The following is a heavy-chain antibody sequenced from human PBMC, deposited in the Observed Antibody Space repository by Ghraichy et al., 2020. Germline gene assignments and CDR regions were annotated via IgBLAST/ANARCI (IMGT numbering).Heavy chain of an antibody. V-gene: IGHV4-28*01. D-gene: IGHD3-22*01. CDR3: ARSTFRYTYDRSGSPYNMDG. CDR1: GYSISSTNW. J-gene: IGHJ6*02. CDR2: IYYTGST. Sequence: SETLSLTCAVSGYSISSTNWWGWIRQPPGKGLEWIGYIYYTGSTYYNPSLKSRVTMSVDTSRAQFSLKVSSVTAVDTAVYFCARSTFRYTYDRSGSPYNMDGWGQGTTVIVSS.